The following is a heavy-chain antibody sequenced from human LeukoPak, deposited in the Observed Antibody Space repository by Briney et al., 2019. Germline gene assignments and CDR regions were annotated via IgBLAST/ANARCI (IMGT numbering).Heavy chain of an antibody. Sequence: WGSLRLSCAASGFTFSSYGMHGVRQAPGKGLEWVAFIRYDGSNKYYADSVKGRFTISRDNSKNTLYLQMNSLRAEDTAVYYCAKDTASSWWYFDLWGRGTLVTVSS. CDR2: IRYDGSNK. D-gene: IGHD5-18*01. CDR1: GFTFSSYG. V-gene: IGHV3-30*02. J-gene: IGHJ2*01. CDR3: AKDTASSWWYFDL.